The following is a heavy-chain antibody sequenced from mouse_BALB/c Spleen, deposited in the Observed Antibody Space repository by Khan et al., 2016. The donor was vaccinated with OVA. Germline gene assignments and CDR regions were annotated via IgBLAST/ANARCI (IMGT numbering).Heavy chain of an antibody. D-gene: IGHD2-14*01. Sequence: QRVESGGGLVQPGGSRKLSCAASGFTFSSFGMHWVRQAPEKGLEWVAYISSGSSTIYYADTVKGRFTISRDNPKNTLFLQMTSLRSEDTAMYYCAXSRYDLWYFDVWGAGTTVTVSS. CDR3: AXSRYDLWYFDV. CDR1: GFTFSSFG. J-gene: IGHJ1*01. V-gene: IGHV5-17*02. CDR2: ISSGSSTI.